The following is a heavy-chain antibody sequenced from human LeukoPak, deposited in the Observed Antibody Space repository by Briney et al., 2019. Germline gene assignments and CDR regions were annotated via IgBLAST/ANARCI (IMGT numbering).Heavy chain of an antibody. V-gene: IGHV1-69*13. Sequence: ASVKVSCKASGGTFSSYAISWVRQAPGQGLEWMGGIIPIFGTANYAQKFQGRVTITADESTSTAYMELSSLRSEDTAVYYCGAPAVLHYYYYMDVWGKGTTATVSS. CDR3: GAPAVLHYYYYMDV. J-gene: IGHJ6*03. CDR1: GGTFSSYA. D-gene: IGHD2-2*01. CDR2: IIPIFGTA.